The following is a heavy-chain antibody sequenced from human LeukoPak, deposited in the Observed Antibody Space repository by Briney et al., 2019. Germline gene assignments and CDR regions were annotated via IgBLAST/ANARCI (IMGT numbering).Heavy chain of an antibody. CDR2: IYYSGST. D-gene: IGHD2-2*01. CDR3: ASPPLSGYCSSTSCLHDAFDI. J-gene: IGHJ3*02. V-gene: IGHV4-39*01. CDR1: GFSISSSSYY. Sequence: PAETLSLTCTVSGFSISSSSYYWGWIRQPPGKGLEWIVSIYYSGSTYYKPSLKSRVTISVDTSKNQFSLKLRFVTAAGTAVYYCASPPLSGYCSSTSCLHDAFDIWGQGTMVTVSS.